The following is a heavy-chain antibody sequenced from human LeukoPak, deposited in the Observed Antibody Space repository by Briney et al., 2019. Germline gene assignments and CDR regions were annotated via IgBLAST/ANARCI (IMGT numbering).Heavy chain of an antibody. CDR1: GGSISSYY. Sequence: SETLSLTCTVSGGSISSYYWSWIRQPPGKGLEWIGYIYYSGSTNYNPSLKSRVTISVDTSKNQFSLKLSSVTVADTAVYYCAKGLRHGAFDVWGQGTMVTVSS. CDR2: IYYSGST. D-gene: IGHD4-17*01. CDR3: AKGLRHGAFDV. V-gene: IGHV4-59*01. J-gene: IGHJ3*01.